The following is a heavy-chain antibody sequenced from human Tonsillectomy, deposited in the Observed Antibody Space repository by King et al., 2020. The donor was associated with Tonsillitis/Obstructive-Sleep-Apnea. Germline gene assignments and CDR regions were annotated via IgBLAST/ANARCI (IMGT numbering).Heavy chain of an antibody. CDR1: GGSISSYY. V-gene: IGHV4-59*01. D-gene: IGHD2-8*01. J-gene: IGHJ3*02. CDR2: IYHSGST. CDR3: ARDMVLEAGGDAFDI. Sequence: QLQESGPGLVKPSETLSLTCSVSGGSISSYYWSWIRQPPGKGLEWIGYIYHSGSTNYNPSLKSRVTISVDTSKNHFSLKLSYVTAADTAVYYCARDMVLEAGGDAFDIWGQGTMVFVSS.